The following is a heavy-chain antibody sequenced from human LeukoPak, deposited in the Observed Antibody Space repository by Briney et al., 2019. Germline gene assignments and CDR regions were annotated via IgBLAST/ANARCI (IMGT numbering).Heavy chain of an antibody. V-gene: IGHV3-23*01. CDR1: GFTVSSNY. D-gene: IGHD3-3*01. J-gene: IGHJ3*02. CDR2: ISGSGGST. Sequence: GGSLRLSCAASGFTVSSNYMSWVRQAPGKGLEWVSAISGSGGSTYYADSVKGRFTISRDNSKNTLYLQMNSLRAEDTAVYYCAKDQSGVAFDIWGQGTMVTVSS. CDR3: AKDQSGVAFDI.